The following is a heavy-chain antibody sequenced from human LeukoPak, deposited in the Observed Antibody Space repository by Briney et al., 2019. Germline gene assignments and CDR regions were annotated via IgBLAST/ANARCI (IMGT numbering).Heavy chain of an antibody. D-gene: IGHD3-3*01. CDR1: GYIFTGYN. V-gene: IGHV1-2*02. Sequence: ASVKVSCKASGYIFTGYNIHWVRQAPGQGLEWMGWISPNSGGTNYAQNFQGRVTMTSDTPTSTVYMELTSLRSDDTAAYYCARDHGDDAFDIWGPGTMVTVSS. CDR3: ARDHGDDAFDI. CDR2: ISPNSGGT. J-gene: IGHJ3*02.